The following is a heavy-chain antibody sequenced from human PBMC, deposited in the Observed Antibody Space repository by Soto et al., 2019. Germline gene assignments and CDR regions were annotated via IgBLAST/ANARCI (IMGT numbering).Heavy chain of an antibody. D-gene: IGHD3-10*01. CDR3: ARGGGSRPDY. CDR1: GFNFRNYG. CDR2: ISSTTSTV. J-gene: IGHJ4*02. Sequence: EVQLVESGGGLVQPGGSLRLSCAASGFNFRNYGMNWVRQAPGKGLEWVSYISSTTSTVSYADSVKGRFTISRDNDKNSLYLQMNRLRDDDTAVYYCARGGGSRPDYWGQGTLVTVSS. V-gene: IGHV3-48*02.